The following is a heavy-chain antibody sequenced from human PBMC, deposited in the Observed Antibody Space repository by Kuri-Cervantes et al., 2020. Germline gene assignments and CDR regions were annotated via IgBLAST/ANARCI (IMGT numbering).Heavy chain of an antibody. J-gene: IGHJ6*02. D-gene: IGHD1-7*01. V-gene: IGHV1-69*02. CDR3: ARASLENWNYGDYYYYYGMDV. CDR1: GGTFSSYT. CDR2: IIPILGIA. Sequence: SVKVSCKASGGTFSSYTISWVRQAPGQGLEWMGRIIPILGIANYAQKFQGRVTITADKSTSTAYMELSSLRSEDTAVYYCARASLENWNYGDYYYYYGMDVWGQGTTVTVSS.